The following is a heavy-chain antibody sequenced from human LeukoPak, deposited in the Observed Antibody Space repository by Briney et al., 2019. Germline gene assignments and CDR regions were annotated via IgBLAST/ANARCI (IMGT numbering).Heavy chain of an antibody. Sequence: GGSLRLSCAASGFPFRSYDMNWVRQTPGKGLEWVSYISDTGRTTYYAEYVKGRFTISRDNTKNSLYLQMNSLRAEDTAVYYCAREVTGYWGQGTLVTVSS. V-gene: IGHV3-48*03. CDR1: GFPFRSYD. D-gene: IGHD4-11*01. CDR2: ISDTGRTT. J-gene: IGHJ4*02. CDR3: AREVTGY.